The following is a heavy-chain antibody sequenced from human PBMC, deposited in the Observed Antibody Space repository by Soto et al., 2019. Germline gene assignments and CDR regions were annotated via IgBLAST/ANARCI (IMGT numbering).Heavy chain of an antibody. CDR3: ARVGYSGSYRIVDYSYGMDV. V-gene: IGHV4-61*01. Sequence: QVQLQESGPGLVKPSETLSLTCTVSGGSVSSGSYYWSWIRQPPGKGLEWIGYIYYSGSTNYNPSIKSRVTISVDTSKDQFSLKLSSVTAADTAVYYCARVGYSGSYRIVDYSYGMDVWGQGTTVPVSS. D-gene: IGHD1-26*01. CDR1: GGSVSSGSYY. J-gene: IGHJ6*02. CDR2: IYYSGST.